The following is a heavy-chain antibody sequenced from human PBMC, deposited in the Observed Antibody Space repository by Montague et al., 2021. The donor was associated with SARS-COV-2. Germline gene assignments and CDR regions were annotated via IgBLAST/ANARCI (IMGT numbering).Heavy chain of an antibody. V-gene: IGHV4-59*08. J-gene: IGHJ6*02. CDR1: GGSISSYY. Sequence: SETLSLTCTVSGGSISSYYWSWIRQPPGKGLGWIGYIYYSGSTNYNPSLKSRVTISVDTSKNQLSLKLSSVTAADTAVYYCARAGSGSYSFYYYYGMGVWGQGTTVTVSS. D-gene: IGHD3-10*01. CDR2: IYYSGST. CDR3: ARAGSGSYSFYYYYGMGV.